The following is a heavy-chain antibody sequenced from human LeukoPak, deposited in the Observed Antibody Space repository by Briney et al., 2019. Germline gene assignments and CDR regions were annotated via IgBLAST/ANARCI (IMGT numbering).Heavy chain of an antibody. J-gene: IGHJ4*02. CDR3: ASHRRDGYNSDFDY. D-gene: IGHD5-24*01. CDR2: ISGSGGST. CDR1: GFTFSSYA. V-gene: IGHV3-23*01. Sequence: QPGGSLRLSCAASGFTFSSYAMSWVRQAPGKGLEWVSAISGSGGSTHYADSVKGRLTISRDNSRNTLYLQMNSLRAEDTAVYYCASHRRDGYNSDFDYWGQGTLVTVSS.